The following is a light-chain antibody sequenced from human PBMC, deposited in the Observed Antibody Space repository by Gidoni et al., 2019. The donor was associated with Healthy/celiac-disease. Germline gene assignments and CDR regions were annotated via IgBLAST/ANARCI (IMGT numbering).Light chain of an antibody. CDR3: MQALQTCS. CDR1: QSLLHSNGYNY. Sequence: DIVMTQSPLSLPVTPGEPASISCRSSQSLLHSNGYNYLDWYLQKPGQSPQLLIYLGSNRASGVPDRFSGSGSGTDFTLKISRVEAEDVGVYYCMQALQTCSFGQXTKLEIK. V-gene: IGKV2-28*01. J-gene: IGKJ2*04. CDR2: LGS.